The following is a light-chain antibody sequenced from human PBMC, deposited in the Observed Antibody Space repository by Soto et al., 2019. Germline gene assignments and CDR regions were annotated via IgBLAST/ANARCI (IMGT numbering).Light chain of an antibody. V-gene: IGKV1-39*01. CDR2: ATD. J-gene: IGKJ5*01. Sequence: DIQMTLSPSSLSASVGDRVTITCRASQSITNYLNWYQQKSGKAPKLLIYATDTLQRGVPSRFSGSGSGTHFILTISNLQPEDFATYYCQQFNSLFGQGTRLEIK. CDR1: QSITNY. CDR3: QQFNSL.